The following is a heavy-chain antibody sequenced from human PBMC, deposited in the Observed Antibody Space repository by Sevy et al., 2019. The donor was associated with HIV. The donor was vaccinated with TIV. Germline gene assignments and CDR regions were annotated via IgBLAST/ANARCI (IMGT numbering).Heavy chain of an antibody. CDR1: GGSINSDH. V-gene: IGHV4-59*08. J-gene: IGHJ3*02. CDR2: VYYTGGT. CDR3: ARRNDFDI. Sequence: SETLSLTCTVSGGSINSDHWNWIRQPPGKGLEWIGYVYYTGGTNYNPSLKNRVTISVDRTKNQFPLKLTPVTAADTAVYYCARRNDFDIWGQGTMVTVSS.